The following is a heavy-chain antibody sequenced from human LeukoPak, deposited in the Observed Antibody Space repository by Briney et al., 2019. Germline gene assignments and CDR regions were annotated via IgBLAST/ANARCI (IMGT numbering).Heavy chain of an antibody. CDR2: IYYSGST. V-gene: IGHV4-59*12. Sequence: PSETLSLTCTVSGGSISSNYWSWIRQPPGKGLEWIGYIYYSGSTNYNPSLKSRVTISVDTSKNQFCLKLSSVTAADTAVYYCARDRSSGWSGDYKDVWGKGTTVTVSS. D-gene: IGHD6-19*01. CDR3: ARDRSSGWSGDYKDV. CDR1: GGSISSNY. J-gene: IGHJ6*03.